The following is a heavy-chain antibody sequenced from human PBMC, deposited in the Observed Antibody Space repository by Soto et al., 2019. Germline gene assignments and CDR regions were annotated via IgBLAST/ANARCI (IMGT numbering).Heavy chain of an antibody. V-gene: IGHV3-23*01. J-gene: IGHJ4*02. D-gene: IGHD2-21*02. CDR3: AKDDVAGDGLWFVSD. CDR2: ITGSGNTI. CDR1: GFSFNKYA. Sequence: GGSLRLSCVASGFSFNKYAMIWVRQAPGKGQEWLSGITGSGNTIEYTASVKGRFTISRDNSKNTVYLQMDGLRAEDTAMYYCAKDDVAGDGLWFVSDWEQGSPVTVAS.